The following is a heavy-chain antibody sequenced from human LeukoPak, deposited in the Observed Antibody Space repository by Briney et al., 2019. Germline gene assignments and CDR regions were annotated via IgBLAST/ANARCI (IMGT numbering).Heavy chain of an antibody. CDR1: GYTFTGYY. Sequence: SVKVSCKASGYTFTGYYMHWVRQAPGQGLEWMGRINPNSGGTNYAQKFQGRVTMTRDTSISTAYIELSRLRSDDTAVYYCARTLGYCSSTSCYLFDYWGQGTLVTVSS. CDR2: INPNSGGT. J-gene: IGHJ4*02. CDR3: ARTLGYCSSTSCYLFDY. D-gene: IGHD2-2*01. V-gene: IGHV1-2*06.